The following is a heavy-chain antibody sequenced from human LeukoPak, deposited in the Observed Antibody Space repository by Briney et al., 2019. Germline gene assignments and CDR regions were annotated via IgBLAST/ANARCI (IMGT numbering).Heavy chain of an antibody. CDR2: IIPIFGTA. V-gene: IGHV1-69*05. D-gene: IGHD3-10*01. CDR3: ARRGYYGARKIN. CDR1: GGTFSSYA. J-gene: IGHJ4*02. Sequence: SVKVSCKASGGTFSSYAISWVRQATGQGLEWMGRIIPIFGTANYAQKFQGRVTITTDASTSTAYMELSSLRSADTAVYYCARRGYYGARKINWRQGTMVTVSS.